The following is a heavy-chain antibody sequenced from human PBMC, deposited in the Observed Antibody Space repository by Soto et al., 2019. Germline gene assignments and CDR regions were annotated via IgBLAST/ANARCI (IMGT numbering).Heavy chain of an antibody. D-gene: IGHD4-4*01. CDR1: GYTVTSYY. Sequence: ASVKVSCKASGYTVTSYYMPCVRQAPGQGLEWMGIINPSGGSTSYAQKFQGRVTMTRDTSTSTVYMELSSLRSEDTAVYYCARAPPSTTVNPDYGTDVRGKGTAVTV. J-gene: IGHJ6*04. V-gene: IGHV1-46*01. CDR3: ARAPPSTTVNPDYGTDV. CDR2: INPSGGST.